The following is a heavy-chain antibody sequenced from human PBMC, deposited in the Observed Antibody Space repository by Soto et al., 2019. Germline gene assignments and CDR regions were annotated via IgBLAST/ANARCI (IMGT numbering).Heavy chain of an antibody. D-gene: IGHD6-13*01. V-gene: IGHV3-30-3*01. CDR3: ARVLIAGYSSNWFDP. Sequence: LRLSCAASGFSFSISPMHWVRQAPGKGPEWVALISYDGTNKFYADSVKGRFTISRDNSKSTLYLQVDSLRPEDAAVYYCARVLIAGYSSNWFDPWGQGTLVTVSS. CDR1: GFSFSISP. CDR2: ISYDGTNK. J-gene: IGHJ5*02.